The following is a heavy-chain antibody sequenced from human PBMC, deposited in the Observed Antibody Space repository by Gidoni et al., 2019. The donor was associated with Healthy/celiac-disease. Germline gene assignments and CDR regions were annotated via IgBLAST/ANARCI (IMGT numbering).Heavy chain of an antibody. Sequence: EVQLVESGGGLVQPGGSLRLSCSASGFTFRNYWMSWVRQAAGKGLEWVANIKQDGSEKYYVDSVKGRFTISRDNAKNSLYLQMNSLRAEDTAVYYCARVIQLWLRGSLYFDYWGQGTLVTVSS. J-gene: IGHJ4*02. CDR3: ARVIQLWLRGSLYFDY. CDR1: GFTFRNYW. CDR2: IKQDGSEK. D-gene: IGHD5-18*01. V-gene: IGHV3-7*03.